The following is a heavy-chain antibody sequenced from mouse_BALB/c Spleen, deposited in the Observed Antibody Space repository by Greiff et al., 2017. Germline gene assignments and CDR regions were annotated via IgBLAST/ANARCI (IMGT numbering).Heavy chain of an antibody. Sequence: QVHVKQSGAELVRPGASVTLSCKASGYTFTDYEMHWVKQTPVHGLEWIGAIDPETGGTAYNQKFKGKATLTADKSSSTAYMELRSLTSEDSAVYYCTRKAYWGQGTLVTVSA. J-gene: IGHJ3*01. CDR3: TRKAY. CDR2: IDPETGGT. V-gene: IGHV1-15*01. CDR1: GYTFTDYE.